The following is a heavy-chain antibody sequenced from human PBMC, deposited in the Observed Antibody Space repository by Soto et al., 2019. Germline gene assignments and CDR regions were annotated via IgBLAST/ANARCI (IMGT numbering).Heavy chain of an antibody. CDR1: GFTFSSYG. CDR3: AKDLYYDFWSGYYKAYYYYYGMDV. CDR2: ISYDGSNK. V-gene: IGHV3-30*18. J-gene: IGHJ6*02. Sequence: GGSLRLSCAASGFTFSSYGMHWVRQAPGKGLEWVAVISYDGSNKYYADSVKGRLTISRDNSKKTLYLQMNSQRAEEKAVYYCAKDLYYDFWSGYYKAYYYYYGMDVWGQGTTVTVSS. D-gene: IGHD3-3*01.